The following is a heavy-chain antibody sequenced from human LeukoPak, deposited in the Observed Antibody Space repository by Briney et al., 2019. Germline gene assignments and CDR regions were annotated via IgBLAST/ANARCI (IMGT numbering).Heavy chain of an antibody. Sequence: SETLSLTCTVSGGSISSYYWSWIRQPQGKGMEWVGYMYYSGSTNYNPSLKRRVTISVDTSKNQFSLKLSSVTAADTAVYYCARVRYYYGSGSYLIWFDPWGQGTLVTVST. CDR3: ARVRYYYGSGSYLIWFDP. J-gene: IGHJ5*02. CDR2: MYYSGST. V-gene: IGHV4-59*01. CDR1: GGSISSYY. D-gene: IGHD3-10*01.